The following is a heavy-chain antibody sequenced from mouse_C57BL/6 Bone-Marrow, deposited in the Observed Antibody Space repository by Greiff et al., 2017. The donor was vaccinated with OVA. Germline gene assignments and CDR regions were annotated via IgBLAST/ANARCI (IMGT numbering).Heavy chain of an antibody. Sequence: VHVKQSGPELVKPGDSVKISCKASGYSFTGYFMNWVMQSHGKSLEWIGRINPYNGDTFYNQKFKGKATLTVDKSSSTAHMELRSLTSEDSAVYYCARYGYYGFAYWGQGTPVTVSA. CDR2: INPYNGDT. J-gene: IGHJ3*01. CDR1: GYSFTGYF. CDR3: ARYGYYGFAY. V-gene: IGHV1-20*01. D-gene: IGHD2-3*01.